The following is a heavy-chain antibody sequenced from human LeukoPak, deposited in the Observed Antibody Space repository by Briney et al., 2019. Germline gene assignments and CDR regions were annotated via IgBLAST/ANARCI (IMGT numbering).Heavy chain of an antibody. CDR3: ARDLVGATQTFDY. V-gene: IGHV3-48*01. J-gene: IGHJ4*02. CDR1: GFTFSSYW. Sequence: GGSLRLSCAASGFTFSSYWMHWVRQAPGKGLEWVSYISSSSSTIYYADSVKGRFTISRDNAKNSLYLQMNSLRAEDTAVYYCARDLVGATQTFDYWGQGTLVTVSS. D-gene: IGHD1-26*01. CDR2: ISSSSSTI.